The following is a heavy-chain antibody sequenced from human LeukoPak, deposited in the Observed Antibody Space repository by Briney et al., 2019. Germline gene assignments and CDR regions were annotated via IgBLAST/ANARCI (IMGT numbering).Heavy chain of an antibody. CDR2: INPNSGGT. V-gene: IGHV1-2*02. D-gene: IGHD3-10*01. J-gene: IGHJ4*02. CDR3: ARDQGYYGSGSYYD. Sequence: GASVKVSCKASGYTFTGYYMHWVRQAPGQGLEWTGWINPNSGGTNYAQKFQGRVTMTRDTSISTAYMELSRLRSDDTAVYYCARDQGYYGSGSYYDWGQGTLVTVSS. CDR1: GYTFTGYY.